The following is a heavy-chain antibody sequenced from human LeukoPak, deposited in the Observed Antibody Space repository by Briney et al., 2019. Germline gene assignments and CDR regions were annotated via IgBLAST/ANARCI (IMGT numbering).Heavy chain of an antibody. J-gene: IGHJ5*02. V-gene: IGHV4-34*01. CDR2: MNDSGRT. D-gene: IGHD1-14*01. Sequence: SETLSLTCAVYDESLNSYYWSWIRQPPGKGLEWIGEMNDSGRTTYNPSLESRATISAERSKNQFSLKLTSVTAADTAVYYCASGSWSRRFAPWGQGTLVTVSS. CDR3: ASGSWSRRFAP. CDR1: DESLNSYY.